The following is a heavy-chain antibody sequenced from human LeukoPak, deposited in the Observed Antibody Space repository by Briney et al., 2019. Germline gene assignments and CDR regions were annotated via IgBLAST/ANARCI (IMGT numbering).Heavy chain of an antibody. V-gene: IGHV3-66*01. CDR2: IYSGGSST. D-gene: IGHD3-22*01. CDR1: GFTVSSNF. J-gene: IGHJ5*02. Sequence: GGSLRLSCAASGFTVSSNFISWVRQAPGEGLEWVSVIYSGGSSTYYADSVKGRFTISRDNSKNTLYLQMNSLRAEDTAVYYCVRDYYYDTSDYRWFDPWGQGTLVTVSS. CDR3: VRDYYYDTSDYRWFDP.